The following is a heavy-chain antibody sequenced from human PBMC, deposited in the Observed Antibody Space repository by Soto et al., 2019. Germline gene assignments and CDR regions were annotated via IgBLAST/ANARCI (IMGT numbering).Heavy chain of an antibody. CDR3: ARGRDDSWSEDWYFDL. D-gene: IGHD3-16*01. CDR1: GGSISSYY. V-gene: IGHV4-59*01. J-gene: IGHJ2*01. CDR2: IYYSGST. Sequence: QVQLQESGPGLVKPSETLSLTCTVSGGSISSYYWSWIRQPPGKGLEWIGYIYYSGSTNYNPSLKSRVTISVDTSKNQCSLKLSSVTAADTAVYYCARGRDDSWSEDWYFDLWGRGTLVTVSS.